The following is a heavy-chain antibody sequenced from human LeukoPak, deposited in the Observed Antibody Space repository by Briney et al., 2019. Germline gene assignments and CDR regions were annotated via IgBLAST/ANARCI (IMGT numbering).Heavy chain of an antibody. J-gene: IGHJ6*03. Sequence: ASVKVSCKASGYTFTSYGISWVRQAPGQGLERMGWISAYNGNTNYAQKLQGRVTMTTDTSTSTAYMELRSLRSDDTAVYYCARANQAGITMVRGVITYYYYYMDVWGKGTTVTVSS. V-gene: IGHV1-18*01. CDR2: ISAYNGNT. D-gene: IGHD3-10*01. CDR1: GYTFTSYG. CDR3: ARANQAGITMVRGVITYYYYYMDV.